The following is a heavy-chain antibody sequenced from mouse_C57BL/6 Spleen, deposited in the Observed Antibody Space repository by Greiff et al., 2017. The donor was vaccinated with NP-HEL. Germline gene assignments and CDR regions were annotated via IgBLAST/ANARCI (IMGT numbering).Heavy chain of an antibody. V-gene: IGHV1-22*01. Sequence: EVKLMESGPELVKPGASVKMSCKASGYTFTDYNMHWVKQSHGKSLEWIGYINPNNGGTSYNQKFKGKATLTVNKSSSTAYMELRSLTSEDSAVYYCATNYYGSSDWYFDVWGTGTTVTVSS. J-gene: IGHJ1*03. CDR2: INPNNGGT. CDR3: ATNYYGSSDWYFDV. D-gene: IGHD1-1*01. CDR1: GYTFTDYN.